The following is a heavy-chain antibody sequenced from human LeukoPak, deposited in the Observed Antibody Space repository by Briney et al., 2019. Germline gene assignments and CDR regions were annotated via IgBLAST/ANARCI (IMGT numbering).Heavy chain of an antibody. Sequence: ASVKVSCKASGFTFTSSAVQWVRQARGQRLEWIGWIVVGSGNTNYAQKFQERVAITRDMPTSTAYMELSSLRSEDTAVYYCAAVLWKFPFDYWGQGTLVTVSS. CDR2: IVVGSGNT. J-gene: IGHJ4*02. CDR3: AAVLWKFPFDY. CDR1: GFTFTSSA. V-gene: IGHV1-58*01. D-gene: IGHD2/OR15-2a*01.